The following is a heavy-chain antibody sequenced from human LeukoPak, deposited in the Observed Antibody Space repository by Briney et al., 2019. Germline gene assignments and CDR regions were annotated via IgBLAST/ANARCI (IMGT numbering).Heavy chain of an antibody. CDR3: ARVRRAKRQNRFYFYYYMDV. D-gene: IGHD1-14*01. V-gene: IGHV3-7*01. Sequence: GGSLRLSCEASGFTLSSYWMSWVRQVPGKGREWVANIKQDGNEKYYVDSVKGRFTISRDNPRDSLYLQMNSLRAEDTAVYFCARVRRAKRQNRFYFYYYMDVWGKGTTVTVSS. CDR1: GFTLSSYW. J-gene: IGHJ6*03. CDR2: IKQDGNEK.